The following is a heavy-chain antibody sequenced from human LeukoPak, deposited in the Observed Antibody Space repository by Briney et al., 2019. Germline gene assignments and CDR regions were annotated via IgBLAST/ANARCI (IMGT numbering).Heavy chain of an antibody. CDR1: GGSISTYY. J-gene: IGHJ4*02. V-gene: IGHV4-59*01. CDR3: ARGVGATRFDH. D-gene: IGHD1-26*01. Sequence: SETLSLTCTVSGGSISTYYWSWIRQPPGKGREWIGYIYYSGSTNYNPSLKSRVTISVDTSKNQFSLKLTSVTAADTAVYYCARGVGATRFDHWGQGTLVTVSS. CDR2: IYYSGST.